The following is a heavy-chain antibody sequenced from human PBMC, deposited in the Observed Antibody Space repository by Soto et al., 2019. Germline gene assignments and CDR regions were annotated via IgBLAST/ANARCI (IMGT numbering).Heavy chain of an antibody. CDR1: GGSISGSY. V-gene: IGHV4-59*01. Sequence: SETLSLTCSVSGGSISGSYWSWIRQSPGKGLEWLGYVYYTGSTNYSPSLRSRVSISVDTSKNEFSLRLSSVTAADTAVYFCARSVAVPGAHIDYWGRGTQVTVPQ. CDR2: VYYTGST. J-gene: IGHJ4*02. CDR3: ARSVAVPGAHIDY. D-gene: IGHD6-19*01.